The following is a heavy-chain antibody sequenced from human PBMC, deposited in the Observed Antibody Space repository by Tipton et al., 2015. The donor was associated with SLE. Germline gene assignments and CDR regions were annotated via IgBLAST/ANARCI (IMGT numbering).Heavy chain of an antibody. J-gene: IGHJ6*02. CDR1: GGSISSGSYY. CDR3: ARVSGYSGLDV. V-gene: IGHV4-61*02. CDR2: IYTSGST. Sequence: GLVKPSQTLSLTCTVSGGSISSGSYYWSWIRQPAGKGLEWIGHIYTSGSTNYNTSLKSRVTISLDTSMNRFSLKLSSVTAADTAVYYCARVSGYSGLDVWGQGTTVTVSS.